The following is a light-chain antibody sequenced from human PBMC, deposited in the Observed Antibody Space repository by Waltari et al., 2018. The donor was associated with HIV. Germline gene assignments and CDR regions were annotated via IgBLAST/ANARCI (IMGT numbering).Light chain of an antibody. J-gene: IGLJ2*01. CDR3: SSYANKNGFYVV. CDR2: EVT. V-gene: IGLV2-8*01. CDR1: NSDIGGYNY. Sequence: QSALTQPPSASGSPGQSVTISCTGSNSDIGGYNYFSWYQQHPGKAPKLVISEVTKRPSGVPDRFSGSKSGTTASLTVSGLQAEDEADYYCSSYANKNGFYVVFGGGTRLTVL.